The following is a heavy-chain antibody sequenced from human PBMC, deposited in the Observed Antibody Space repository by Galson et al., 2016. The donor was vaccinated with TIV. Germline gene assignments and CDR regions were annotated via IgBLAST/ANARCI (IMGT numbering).Heavy chain of an antibody. J-gene: IGHJ6*03. V-gene: IGHV4-34*01. CDR2: INHFGSS. D-gene: IGHD6-6*01. Sequence: SETLSLTCGIYGGSVSGYFWGWLRQPPGKGLEWIGEINHFGSSNYNPSLKNRLTISIDTTKKQFSLRLRSMTAADTAVYFCARVQRGSSLVSYYYHLDVWGKGTTVIVSS. CDR3: ARVQRGSSLVSYYYHLDV. CDR1: GGSVSGYF.